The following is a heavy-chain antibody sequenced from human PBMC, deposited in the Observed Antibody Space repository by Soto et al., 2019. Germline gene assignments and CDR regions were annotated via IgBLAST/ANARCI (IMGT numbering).Heavy chain of an antibody. J-gene: IGHJ4*02. V-gene: IGHV3-23*01. CDR2: ISGSGGSI. D-gene: IGHD3-9*01. CDR3: AREDYDILTGRPNYFDY. Sequence: PGGSLRLSCAASGFTFSSHTMGWVRQPPGKGLEWISGISGSGGSIHYADCVKGRFTISRDNSKSTLYLQMNSLRAEDTAVYYCAREDYDILTGRPNYFDYWGLGTLVTVSS. CDR1: GFTFSSHT.